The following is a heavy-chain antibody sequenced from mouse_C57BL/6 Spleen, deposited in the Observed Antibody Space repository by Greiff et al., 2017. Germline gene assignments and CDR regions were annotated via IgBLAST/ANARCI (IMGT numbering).Heavy chain of an antibody. CDR2: INPNNGGT. D-gene: IGHD3-3*01. V-gene: IGHV1-26*01. J-gene: IGHJ1*03. CDR1: GYTFTDYY. CDR3: ARLGTYFDV. Sequence: VQLQQSGPELVKPGASVKISCKASGYTFTDYYMNWVKQSHGKSLEWIGDINPNNGGTSYNQKFKGKATLTVDKSSSTAYMELRSLTSEDSAVYYCARLGTYFDVWGTGTTVTVSS.